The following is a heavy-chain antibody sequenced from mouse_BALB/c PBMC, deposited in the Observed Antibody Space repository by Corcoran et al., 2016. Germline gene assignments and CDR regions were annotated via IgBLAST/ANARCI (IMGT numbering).Heavy chain of an antibody. D-gene: IGHD1-2*01. CDR2: IDPANGNT. J-gene: IGHJ3*01. V-gene: IGHV14-3*02. CDR3: ARYTAPPY. CDR1: GFNIKDTY. Sequence: EVQLQQSGAELVKPGASVKLSCTASGFNIKDTYMHWVKQRPEQGLEWIGRIDPANGNTKYDPKFQGKATITADTSSNTAYLQLSSLTSEDTAVFYCARYTAPPYWGQGTLVTVSA.